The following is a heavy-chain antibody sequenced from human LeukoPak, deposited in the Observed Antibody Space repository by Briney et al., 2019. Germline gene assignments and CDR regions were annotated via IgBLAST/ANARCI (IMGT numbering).Heavy chain of an antibody. Sequence: QSGGSLRLSCAASRFTFSDHYMDWVRQAPGKGLEWVARIRTRAKGYTTQYAPSVRDRFSISRDDSTNSVYLQMNSLKTADTAVYFCARVGDYYDTRGFSSDAFDIWGLGTMVTVAS. V-gene: IGHV3-72*01. CDR1: RFTFSDHY. D-gene: IGHD3-22*01. CDR2: IRTRAKGYTT. J-gene: IGHJ3*02. CDR3: ARVGDYYDTRGFSSDAFDI.